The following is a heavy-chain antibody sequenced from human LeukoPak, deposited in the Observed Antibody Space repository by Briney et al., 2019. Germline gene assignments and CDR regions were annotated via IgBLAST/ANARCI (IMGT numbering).Heavy chain of an antibody. CDR1: GGSFSVYY. CDR2: INHSGST. Sequence: SETLSLTCAVYGGSFSVYYWSWIRQPPGKGLEWIGEINHSGSTNYNPSLKSPVTISLDTSKNQFSLKLSSVTGGDAAVYYCARDPPAGTSRYWGQGTLVTVSS. D-gene: IGHD1-7*01. V-gene: IGHV4-34*01. J-gene: IGHJ4*02. CDR3: ARDPPAGTSRY.